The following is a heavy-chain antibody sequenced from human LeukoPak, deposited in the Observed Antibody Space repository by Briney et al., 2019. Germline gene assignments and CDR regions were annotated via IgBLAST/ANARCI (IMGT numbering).Heavy chain of an antibody. CDR2: MYTSGST. CDR3: ARAEQQLSRAFDI. J-gene: IGHJ3*02. D-gene: IGHD6-13*01. CDR1: GGSISSYY. V-gene: IGHV4-4*07. Sequence: PSETLSLTCTVSGGSISSYYWSWIRQPAGKGLEWIGRMYTSGSTNYNPSLKSRVTMSVDTSKNQFSLKLSFVTAADTAVYYCARAEQQLSRAFDIWGQGTMVTVSS.